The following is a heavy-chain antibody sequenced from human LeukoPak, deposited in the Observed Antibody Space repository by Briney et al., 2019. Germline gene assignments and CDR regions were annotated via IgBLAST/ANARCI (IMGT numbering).Heavy chain of an antibody. D-gene: IGHD6-13*01. CDR3: ARGRIAAADPEKYYFDY. CDR1: GCTFSSYA. Sequence: ASVKVSCKASGCTFSSYAISWVRQAPGQGLEWMGGIIPIFGTANYAQKFQGRVTITADKSTSTAYMELSSLRSEDTAVYYCARGRIAAADPEKYYFDYWGQGTLVTVSS. J-gene: IGHJ4*02. CDR2: IIPIFGTA. V-gene: IGHV1-69*06.